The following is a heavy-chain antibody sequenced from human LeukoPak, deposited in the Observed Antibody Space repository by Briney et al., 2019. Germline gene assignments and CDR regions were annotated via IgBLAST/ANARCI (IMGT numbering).Heavy chain of an antibody. CDR2: INPNSGGT. CDR1: GYTFTGYY. J-gene: IGHJ5*02. V-gene: IGHV1-2*02. D-gene: IGHD2-15*01. Sequence: ASVKVSCKASGYTFTGYYMHWVRQAPGQGLEWMGWINPNSGGTNYAQKFQGRVTMTRDTSISTVYMELSRLRSDDTAVYYCARETEIVVVIVAQVNWFDPWGQGTLVTVSS. CDR3: ARETEIVVVIVAQVNWFDP.